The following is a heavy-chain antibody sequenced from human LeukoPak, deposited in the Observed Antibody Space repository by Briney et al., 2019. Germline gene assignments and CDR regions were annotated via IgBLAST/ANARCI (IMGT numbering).Heavy chain of an antibody. CDR1: GGSFSGYY. D-gene: IGHD4-17*01. CDR3: ARAPNWTTVTTPWYFDL. CDR2: INHSGST. J-gene: IGHJ2*01. Sequence: ETLSLTCAVYGGSFSGYYWSWIRQPPGKGLEWIGEINHSGSTNYNPSLKSRVTMSVDTSKNQFSLKLSSVTAADTAVYYCARAPNWTTVTTPWYFDLWGRGTLVTVSS. V-gene: IGHV4-34*01.